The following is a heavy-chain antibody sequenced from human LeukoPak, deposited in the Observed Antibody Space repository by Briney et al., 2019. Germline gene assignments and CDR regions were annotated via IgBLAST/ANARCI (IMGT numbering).Heavy chain of an antibody. Sequence: SETLSLTCSVSGASISSYYWSWIRQPPGKGLEWIGYIYYSGSTNYNPSLKSRVTISVATSKNQFSLKLNSVTAADTAIYYCVRYGVYLRYNWFDPWGQGTLVTVPS. V-gene: IGHV4-59*01. CDR1: GASISSYY. CDR2: IYYSGST. D-gene: IGHD5/OR15-5a*01. CDR3: VRYGVYLRYNWFDP. J-gene: IGHJ5*02.